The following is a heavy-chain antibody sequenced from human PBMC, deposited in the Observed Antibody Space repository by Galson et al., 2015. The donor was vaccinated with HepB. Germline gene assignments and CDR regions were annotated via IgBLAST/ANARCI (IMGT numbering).Heavy chain of an antibody. D-gene: IGHD1-14*01. J-gene: IGHJ5*02. CDR3: ARAFANRWFDP. CDR1: GFTFSSYW. V-gene: IGHV3-7*03. CDR2: INPDESEK. Sequence: SLRLSCAASGFTFSSYWMSWVRQGPGKGLEWVATINPDESEKYYVDSVKGRFTISRDNARNSLYLQMNSLRAEDTALYYCARAFANRWFDPLGQGTLVTASS.